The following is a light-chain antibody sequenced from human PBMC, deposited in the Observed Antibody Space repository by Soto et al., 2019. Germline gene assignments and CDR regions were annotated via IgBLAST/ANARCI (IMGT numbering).Light chain of an antibody. CDR1: QSISNW. V-gene: IGKV1-5*01. CDR3: QQYNIYFFF. CDR2: GAS. Sequence: DIQMTQSPSTLSASVGDRVTITCRASQSISNWLAWYQQKPGKAPNLLIYGASSLESVVPSRFSGSGSGTEFTIPVRSLEHDAFALYYCQQYNIYFFFFGQGTKLPIK. J-gene: IGKJ2*01.